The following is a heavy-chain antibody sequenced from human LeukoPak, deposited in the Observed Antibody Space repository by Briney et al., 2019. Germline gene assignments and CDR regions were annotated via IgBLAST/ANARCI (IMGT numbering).Heavy chain of an antibody. CDR1: RGSISSGTYY. Sequence: SETLSLTCTVSRGSISSGTYYWGWIRQPPGKGLEWIGSIYYSGSTYYNPSLKSRVAISVDTSKNQFSLRVSSLTAADTAIYYCARHLRPTFYFDYWGQGTLVTVSS. CDR2: IYYSGST. D-gene: IGHD2/OR15-2a*01. CDR3: ARHLRPTFYFDY. V-gene: IGHV4-39*01. J-gene: IGHJ4*02.